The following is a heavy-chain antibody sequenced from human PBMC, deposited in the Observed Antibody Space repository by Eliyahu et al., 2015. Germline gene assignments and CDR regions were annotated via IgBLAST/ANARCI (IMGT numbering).Heavy chain of an antibody. CDR2: XYYSGST. J-gene: IGHJ4*02. CDR1: GGSISSSSXY. V-gene: IGHV4-39*01. Sequence: QLQLQESGPGLVKPSETLSLTCTVXGGSISSSSXYWGWIRQPPGKGLEWIGSXYYSGSTXYNPSLKXRVTISXDTXKNQFSLKLSSVTAADTAVYYCARHTYDILKGGGDFDYWGQGTLVTVSS. CDR3: ARHTYDILKGGGDFDY. D-gene: IGHD3-9*01.